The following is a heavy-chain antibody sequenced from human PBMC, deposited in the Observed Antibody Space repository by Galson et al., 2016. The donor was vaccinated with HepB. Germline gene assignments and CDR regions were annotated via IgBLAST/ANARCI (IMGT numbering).Heavy chain of an antibody. CDR3: AKEGGRSYRYYAGDH. CDR2: VSGSGDNI. Sequence: SLRLSCAASGFTFRSYAMSWVRQAPGKGLEWVSGVSGSGDNIWYADSVKGRFSISRDNSRNTLSLQMNSLRVDDTAIYYCAKEGGRSYRYYAGDHWGQGTLVTVSS. D-gene: IGHD1-26*01. CDR1: GFTFRSYA. V-gene: IGHV3-23*01. J-gene: IGHJ4*02.